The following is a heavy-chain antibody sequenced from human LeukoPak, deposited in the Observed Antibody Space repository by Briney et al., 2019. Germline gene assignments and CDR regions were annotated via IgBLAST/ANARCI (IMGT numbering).Heavy chain of an antibody. CDR2: ISGSGGST. V-gene: IGHV3-23*01. CDR3: ATFRGLIAVAGGTFDY. CDR1: GFAFSSYA. J-gene: IGHJ4*02. Sequence: GGSLRLSCAASGFAFSSYAMSWVRQAPGKGLEWVSAISGSGGSTYYADSVKGRFTISRDNSKNTLYLQMNSLRAEDTAVYYCATFRGLIAVAGGTFDYWGQGTLVTVSS. D-gene: IGHD6-19*01.